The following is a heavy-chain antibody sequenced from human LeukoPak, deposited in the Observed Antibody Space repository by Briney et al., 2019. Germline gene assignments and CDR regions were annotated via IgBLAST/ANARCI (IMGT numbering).Heavy chain of an antibody. V-gene: IGHV4-31*03. CDR2: IYYSGST. CDR3: ARLDCSGGSCSQAPFDY. J-gene: IGHJ4*02. D-gene: IGHD2-15*01. Sequence: SETLSLTCTVSGGSISSGGYYWSWIRQHPGKGLEWIGYIYYSGSTYYNPSLKSRVTISVDTSKNQFSLKLSSVTAADTAVYYCARLDCSGGSCSQAPFDYWGQGTLVTVSS. CDR1: GGSISSGGYY.